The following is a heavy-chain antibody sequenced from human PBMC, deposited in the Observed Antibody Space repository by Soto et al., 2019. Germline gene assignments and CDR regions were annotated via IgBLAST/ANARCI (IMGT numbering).Heavy chain of an antibody. CDR1: GFSLTTAGMG. V-gene: IGHV2-5*02. D-gene: IGHD3-16*01. Sequence: QITLKESGPALVKPTQTLTLTCSFSGFSLTTAGMGVGWIRQPPGKAPEWVALVYWDDDKRYNPSLRSRLTITKDTSKNLVVVTLTGLDPVDTGTYYCARRGTSSAAAGWFDPWGQGILVTVSS. CDR3: ARRGTSSAAAGWFDP. CDR2: VYWDDDK. J-gene: IGHJ5*02.